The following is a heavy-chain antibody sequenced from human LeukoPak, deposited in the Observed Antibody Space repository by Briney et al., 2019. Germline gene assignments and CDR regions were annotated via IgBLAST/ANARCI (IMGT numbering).Heavy chain of an antibody. CDR3: ARCGLFTPFDY. CDR1: GGSISSSSYY. V-gene: IGHV4-39*01. Sequence: PSETLSLTCTVSGGSISSSSYYWGWIRQPPGKGLEWIGSIYYSGSTYYNPSLKSRVTISVDTSKNQFSLKLSSVTAADTAVYYCARCGLFTPFDYWGQGTLVTVSS. D-gene: IGHD2-21*01. J-gene: IGHJ4*02. CDR2: IYYSGST.